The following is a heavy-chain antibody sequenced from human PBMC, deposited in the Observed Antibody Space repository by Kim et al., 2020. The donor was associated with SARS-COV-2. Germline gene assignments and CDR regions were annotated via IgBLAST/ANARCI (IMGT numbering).Heavy chain of an antibody. CDR2: IYHSGST. D-gene: IGHD3-10*01. V-gene: IGHV4-38-2*02. J-gene: IGHJ6*02. CDR3: ARELSYYYGSEGPHYYYYYGMDV. CDR1: GYSISSGYY. Sequence: SETLSLTCTVSGYSISSGYYWGWIRQPPGKGLEWIGSIYHSGSTYYNPSLKSRVTISVDTSKNQFSLKLSSVTAADTAVYYCARELSYYYGSEGPHYYYYYGMDVWGQGTTVTVSS.